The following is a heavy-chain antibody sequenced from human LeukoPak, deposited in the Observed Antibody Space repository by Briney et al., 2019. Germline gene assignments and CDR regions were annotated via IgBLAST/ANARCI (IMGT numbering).Heavy chain of an antibody. J-gene: IGHJ4*02. CDR1: GFTFSSYA. D-gene: IGHD3-22*01. CDR3: VEGGAPSYYDGSGDTYFDY. V-gene: IGHV3-23*01. CDR2: ISASGGRT. Sequence: PGGSLRLSCAASGFTFSSYAMGWVRQAPGKGLEWVSVISASGGRTSYADSVKGRFTVSRDNSKNMLYLQMNSLGAEDTAVYFCVEGGAPSYYDGSGDTYFDYWGQGTLVTVSS.